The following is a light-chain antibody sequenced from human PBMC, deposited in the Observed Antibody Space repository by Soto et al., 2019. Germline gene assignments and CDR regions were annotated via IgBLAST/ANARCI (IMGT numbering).Light chain of an antibody. CDR1: QSINIY. CDR2: VAS. V-gene: IGKV1-39*01. CDR3: QQSFTTPQT. J-gene: IGKJ4*01. Sequence: DIHMTQSPSSLSASVGDSVTITCRASQSINIYLSWYQQKPGKAPKLLINVASTLQGGVPSRFSGSGSGTDLTLAISSLQPEDSATYYCQQSFTTPQTFGGGTRVEIK.